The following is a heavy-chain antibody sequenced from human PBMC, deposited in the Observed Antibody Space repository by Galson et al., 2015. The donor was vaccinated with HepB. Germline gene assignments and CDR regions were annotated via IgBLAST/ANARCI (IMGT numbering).Heavy chain of an antibody. V-gene: IGHV1-8*01. Sequence: SVKVSCKASGYTFTSYDINWVRQATGQGLEWMGWMNPNSGNTGYAQKFQGRVTMTRNTSISTAYMELSGLRSEDTAVYYCAKGTFPVRGNWFDPWGQGTLVTVSS. J-gene: IGHJ5*02. CDR1: GYTFTSYD. D-gene: IGHD3-10*01. CDR2: MNPNSGNT. CDR3: AKGTFPVRGNWFDP.